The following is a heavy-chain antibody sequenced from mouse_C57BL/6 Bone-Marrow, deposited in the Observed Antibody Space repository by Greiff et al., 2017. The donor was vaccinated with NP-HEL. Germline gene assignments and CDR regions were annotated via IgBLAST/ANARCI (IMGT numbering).Heavy chain of an antibody. CDR3: ARGAAQARNAMDY. D-gene: IGHD3-2*02. J-gene: IGHJ4*01. Sequence: VQLKQSGPELVKPGASVKIPCKASGYTFTDYNMDWVKQSHGKSLEWIGDINPNNGGTIYNQQFKGQATLTVDKSSITAYMELRSLTSEDTAVYYCARGAAQARNAMDYWVQGTSVTVSS. CDR1: GYTFTDYN. V-gene: IGHV1-18*01. CDR2: INPNNGGT.